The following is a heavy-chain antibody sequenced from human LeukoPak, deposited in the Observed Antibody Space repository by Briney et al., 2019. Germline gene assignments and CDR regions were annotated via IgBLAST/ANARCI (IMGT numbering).Heavy chain of an antibody. J-gene: IGHJ6*03. Sequence: SGGSLRLSCAASGFTVSSNYMSWVRQAPGKGLEWVSVIYSGGSTYYADSVKGRFTISRDNSKNTLYLQMNSLRAEDTAVYYCARGGGYYYYYMDVWGKGTTVTVSS. D-gene: IGHD2-15*01. V-gene: IGHV3-53*01. CDR2: IYSGGST. CDR1: GFTVSSNY. CDR3: ARGGGYYYYYMDV.